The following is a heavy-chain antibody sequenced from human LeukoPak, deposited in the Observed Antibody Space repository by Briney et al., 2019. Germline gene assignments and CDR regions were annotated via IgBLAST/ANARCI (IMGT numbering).Heavy chain of an antibody. CDR1: GFIFRSYA. J-gene: IGHJ4*02. D-gene: IGHD2-2*01. V-gene: IGHV3-30-3*01. CDR3: ARGFCSTVTCLPFDS. CDR2: ISYGGNEN. Sequence: SLRLSCETSGFIFRSYAMHWVRQAPGKGLEWVAVISYGGNENFYADSVKGRFTISRDNSKNTLYLQMNSLKVEDTAMYFCARGFCSTVTCLPFDSWGQGTLVSVSP.